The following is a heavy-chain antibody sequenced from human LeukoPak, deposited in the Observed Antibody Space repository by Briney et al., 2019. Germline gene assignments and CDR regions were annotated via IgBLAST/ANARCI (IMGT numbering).Heavy chain of an antibody. D-gene: IGHD3-22*01. J-gene: IGHJ4*02. CDR3: AHLYYYDSSGYYPFDY. CDR2: IYWDDDE. Sequence: SGPTLVKPTQTLTLTCTFSGFSLSTSGVGVGWIRQPPGKALEWLALIYWDDDERYSPSLKSRLTITKDTSKNQVVLTMTNMDPVDTATYYCAHLYYYDSSGYYPFDYWGQGTLVTVSS. CDR1: GFSLSTSGVG. V-gene: IGHV2-5*02.